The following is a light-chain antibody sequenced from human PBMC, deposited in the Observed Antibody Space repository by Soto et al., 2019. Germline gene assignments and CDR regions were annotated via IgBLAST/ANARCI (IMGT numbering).Light chain of an antibody. CDR2: GAS. V-gene: IGKV1-33*01. Sequence: QSPTSLIASVGDRVTITCQASQYVGNYLNWYQQKPGEPPRLLISGASNLEPGVPARFSGSGSGADFTFIISDLQPEDVATYFCQQYDNIILSFGGGTKVEI. J-gene: IGKJ4*01. CDR3: QQYDNIILS. CDR1: QYVGNY.